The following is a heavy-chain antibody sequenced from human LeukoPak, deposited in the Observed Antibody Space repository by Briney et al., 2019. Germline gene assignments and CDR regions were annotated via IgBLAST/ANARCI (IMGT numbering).Heavy chain of an antibody. Sequence: ASVKVSCKASGYTFTSYGISWVRQAPGQGLEWMGWISAYNGNTNYAQKFQGRVTMTTDTSTSTAYMELRSLRSDDTAVYYCARDEGSSSSPFAFDYWGQGTLVTVSS. D-gene: IGHD6-6*01. CDR1: GYTFTSYG. J-gene: IGHJ4*02. V-gene: IGHV1-18*01. CDR3: ARDEGSSSSPFAFDY. CDR2: ISAYNGNT.